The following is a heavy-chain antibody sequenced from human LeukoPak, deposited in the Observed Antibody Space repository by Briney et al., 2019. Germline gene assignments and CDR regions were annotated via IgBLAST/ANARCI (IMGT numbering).Heavy chain of an antibody. CDR3: ARGGYYGSGNDFRFDP. J-gene: IGHJ5*02. CDR1: GYSISNNYY. V-gene: IGHV4-59*01. D-gene: IGHD3-10*01. Sequence: SETLSLTCTVSGYSISNNYYWDWIRQPPGKGLECIGYIHYTGSTNYNPSLKSRVTISVDTSKSQFSLKLSSVTAADTAIYYCARGGYYGSGNDFRFDPWGQGTLVTVSS. CDR2: IHYTGST.